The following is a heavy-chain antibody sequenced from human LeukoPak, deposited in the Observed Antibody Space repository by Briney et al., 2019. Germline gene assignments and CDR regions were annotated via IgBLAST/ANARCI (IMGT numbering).Heavy chain of an antibody. J-gene: IGHJ4*02. CDR1: GFTFDDYG. Sequence: GGSLRLSCAASGFTFDDYGMSWVRQAPGKGLGWVSAIIWDGGRTGYADSVKGRFTISRDNSKNTLYLQMNGLRAEDTAIYYCAETFYDSGSYWGAFDYWGQGTLVTVSS. D-gene: IGHD3-10*01. CDR3: AETFYDSGSYWGAFDY. CDR2: IIWDGGRT. V-gene: IGHV3-20*04.